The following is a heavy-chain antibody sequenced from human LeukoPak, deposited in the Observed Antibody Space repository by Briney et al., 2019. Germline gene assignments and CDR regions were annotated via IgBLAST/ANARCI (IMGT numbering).Heavy chain of an antibody. CDR1: GGSISSYY. J-gene: IGHJ4*02. CDR2: IYYSGST. V-gene: IGHV4-59*01. D-gene: IGHD3-10*01. Sequence: KPSGTLSLTCTVSGGSISSYYWSWIRQPPGKGLEWIGYIYYSGSTNYNPSLKSRVTISVDTSKNQFSLKLSSVTAAGTAVYYCARIHLLLWFGELSGYFDYWGQGTLVTVSS. CDR3: ARIHLLLWFGELSGYFDY.